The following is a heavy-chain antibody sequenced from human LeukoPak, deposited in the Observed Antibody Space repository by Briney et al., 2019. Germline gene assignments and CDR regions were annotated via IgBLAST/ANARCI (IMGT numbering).Heavy chain of an antibody. J-gene: IGHJ4*02. CDR2: ISGGGGST. V-gene: IGHV3-23*01. CDR1: GFTFSSYA. D-gene: IGHD2/OR15-2a*01. Sequence: GGSLRLSCAASGFTFSSYAMTWVRQAPGKGLEWVSGISGGGGSTYYADSVKGRFTISRDDSKNTLYLQMNSLRAEDTAVYYCAKDHFSRPRSEDYWGQGTLVTVSS. CDR3: AKDHFSRPRSEDY.